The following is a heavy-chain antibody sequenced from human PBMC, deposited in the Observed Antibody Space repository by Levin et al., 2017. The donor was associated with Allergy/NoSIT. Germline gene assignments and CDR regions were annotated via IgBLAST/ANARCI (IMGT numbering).Heavy chain of an antibody. D-gene: IGHD3-16*02. CDR2: IYYSGST. CDR1: GGSISSSSYY. V-gene: IGHV4-39*01. Sequence: SQTLSLTCTVSGGSISSSSYYWGWIRQPPGKGLEWIGSIYYSGSTYYNPSLKSRVTISVDTSKNQFSLKLSSVTAADTAVYYCARQTMITFGGVIVIHRWFDPWGQGTLVTVSS. J-gene: IGHJ5*02. CDR3: ARQTMITFGGVIVIHRWFDP.